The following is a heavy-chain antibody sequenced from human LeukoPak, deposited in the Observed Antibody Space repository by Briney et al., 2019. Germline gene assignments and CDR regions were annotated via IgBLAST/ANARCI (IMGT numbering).Heavy chain of an antibody. CDR1: GFTFSSYA. CDR3: AKAGYSSSSHDPYYFDY. Sequence: GGSLRLSCAASGFTFSSYAMHWVRQAPGKGLEWVAFIRYDGSNKFYADSVKGRFTISRDNSKNTLYLQMNSLRAEDTAVYYCAKAGYSSSSHDPYYFDYWGQGTLVTVSS. CDR2: IRYDGSNK. D-gene: IGHD6-6*01. J-gene: IGHJ4*02. V-gene: IGHV3-30*02.